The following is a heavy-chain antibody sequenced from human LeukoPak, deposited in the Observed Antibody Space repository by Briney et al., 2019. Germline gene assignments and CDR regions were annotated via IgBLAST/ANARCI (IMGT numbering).Heavy chain of an antibody. V-gene: IGHV3-23*01. CDR3: AKDAPVNIVVVPAANS. D-gene: IGHD2-2*01. CDR2: ISGSGGST. J-gene: IGHJ4*02. Sequence: GGSLRLSCAASGFTFSSYAMSWVRQAPGKGLEWVSAISGSGGSTYYTDSVKGRFTISRDNSKNTLYLQMNSLRAEDTAVYYCAKDAPVNIVVVPAANSWGQGTLVTVSS. CDR1: GFTFSSYA.